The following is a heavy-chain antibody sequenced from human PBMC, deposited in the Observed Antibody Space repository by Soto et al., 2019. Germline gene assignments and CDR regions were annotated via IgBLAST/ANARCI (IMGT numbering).Heavy chain of an antibody. CDR1: GFAVNSDY. CDR3: VRTISY. J-gene: IGHJ4*02. V-gene: IGHV3-53*01. Sequence: GGSLRLSCAACGFAVNSDYMSWVRQAPGKGLEWVSVIFGGGTTYYSDSVKGRFTISRDNSKNTVFLQMNSLRAEDTAVYYCVRTISYWGQGTRVTVSS. CDR2: IFGGGTT.